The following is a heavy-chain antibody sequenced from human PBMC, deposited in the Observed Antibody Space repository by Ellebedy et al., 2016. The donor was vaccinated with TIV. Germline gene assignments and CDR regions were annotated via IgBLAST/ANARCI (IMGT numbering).Heavy chain of an antibody. CDR2: IYPCDSDT. V-gene: IGHV5-51*01. J-gene: IGHJ4*02. D-gene: IGHD6-19*01. Sequence: GESLKISCTGSGYSFISYWIGWVRQMPGKGLEWMRYIYPCDSDTSYSPSFQGQVTISVDKSISTAYLQWSSLKASDTAIYYGARGDRGSGWYWDKWGQGTLVTVSS. CDR1: GYSFISYW. CDR3: ARGDRGSGWYWDK.